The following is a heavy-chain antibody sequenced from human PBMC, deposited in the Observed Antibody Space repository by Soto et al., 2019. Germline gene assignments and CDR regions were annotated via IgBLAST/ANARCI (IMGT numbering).Heavy chain of an antibody. CDR2: IDEVGNEK. CDR3: ARDRGYNCYDY. CDR1: GFSFSNSW. V-gene: IGHV3-7*05. Sequence: EVQLVESGGDLVQPGGSLRLSCSASGFSFSNSWMTWVRQAPGKGLEWVANIDEVGNEKNIVDSVKGRXTIFRDNXXXXXXXXXNSLRVDDTAMYYCARDRGYNCYDYWGQGTVVTVSS. D-gene: IGHD5-18*01. J-gene: IGHJ4*02.